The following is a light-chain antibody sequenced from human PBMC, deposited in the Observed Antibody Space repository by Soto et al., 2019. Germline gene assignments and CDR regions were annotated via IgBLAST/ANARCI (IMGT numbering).Light chain of an antibody. Sequence: EIVFTQSPATLSLSPGERATLSCRASQNISVYLAWYRQKPGQAPRLLIYGASTGATGVPARFSGSGSGTQFTLTISSLQSEDFALYYCQQYNKWPLITFGQGTRLEIK. CDR1: QNISVY. V-gene: IGKV3-15*01. CDR3: QQYNKWPLIT. CDR2: GAS. J-gene: IGKJ5*01.